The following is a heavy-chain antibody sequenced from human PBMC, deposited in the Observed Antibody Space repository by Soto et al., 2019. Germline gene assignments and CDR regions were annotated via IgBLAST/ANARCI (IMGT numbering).Heavy chain of an antibody. CDR3: ARVAMIVVPPTPNAFDI. CDR1: GFTVSSNY. Sequence: PGGSLRLSCAASGFTVSSNYMSWVRQAPGKGLEWVSVIYSGGSTYYADSVKGRFTISRDNSKNTLYLQMNSLRAEDTAVYYCARVAMIVVPPTPNAFDIWGQGTMVTVSS. V-gene: IGHV3-53*01. J-gene: IGHJ3*02. D-gene: IGHD3-22*01. CDR2: IYSGGST.